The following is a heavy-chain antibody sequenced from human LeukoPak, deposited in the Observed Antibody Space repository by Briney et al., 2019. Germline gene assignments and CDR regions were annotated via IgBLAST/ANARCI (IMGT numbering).Heavy chain of an antibody. J-gene: IGHJ4*02. Sequence: GRSLRLSCAASGFTFNSYSMHWVRQAPGKGLEWVAGISWNSGSIGYADSVKGRFTISRDNAKNSLYLQMNSLRAEDTALYYCAKDIRRSGGSIDYWGQGTLVTVSS. CDR1: GFTFNSYS. V-gene: IGHV3-9*01. CDR2: ISWNSGSI. CDR3: AKDIRRSGGSIDY. D-gene: IGHD2-15*01.